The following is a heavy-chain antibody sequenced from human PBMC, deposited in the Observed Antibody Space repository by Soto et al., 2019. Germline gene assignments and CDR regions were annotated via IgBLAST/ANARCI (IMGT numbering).Heavy chain of an antibody. V-gene: IGHV1-46*01. CDR1: GYSLTGYY. D-gene: IGHD3-10*02. J-gene: IGHJ4*02. Sequence: ASVKVSCKASGYSLTGYYMHWVRRAPGQGLEWMGITNPRDGSTSYAQRFQGRVTMTSDTSTSTVYMEMSSLRSDDTAMYFCARSYVTSRPIDFWGQGTLVTV. CDR3: ARSYVTSRPIDF. CDR2: TNPRDGST.